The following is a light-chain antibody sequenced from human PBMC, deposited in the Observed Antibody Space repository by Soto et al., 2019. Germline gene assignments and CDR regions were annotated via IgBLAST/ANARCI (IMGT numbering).Light chain of an antibody. V-gene: IGLV2-14*01. Sequence: QSALTQPASVSGSPGQSITISCTGTSSDVGGYDYVSWYQQHPGKAPKLMIYEVTNRASGVSNRFSGSKSGNTASLTISGLQAEDETDYCCSSYTSSTTRVFGTGTKGTVL. J-gene: IGLJ1*01. CDR3: SSYTSSTTRV. CDR2: EVT. CDR1: SSDVGGYDY.